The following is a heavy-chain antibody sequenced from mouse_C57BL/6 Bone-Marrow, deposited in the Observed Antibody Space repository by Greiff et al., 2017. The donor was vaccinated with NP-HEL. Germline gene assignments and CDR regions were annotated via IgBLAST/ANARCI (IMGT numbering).Heavy chain of an antibody. Sequence: VQLQQSGPGLVAPSQSLSITCTASGFSLTSSGVSWVRQPPGKGLEWLGGIWGDGSTNYHSAPISRLSISKDNSKSQVFLKLDSLQTDDTATYYCAKDYGSSYWYFDVWGTGTTVTVSS. CDR1: GFSLTSSG. CDR2: IWGDGST. D-gene: IGHD1-1*01. J-gene: IGHJ1*03. CDR3: AKDYGSSYWYFDV. V-gene: IGHV2-3*01.